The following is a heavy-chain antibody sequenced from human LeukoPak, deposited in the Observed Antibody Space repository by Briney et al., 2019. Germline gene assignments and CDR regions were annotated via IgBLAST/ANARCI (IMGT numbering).Heavy chain of an antibody. CDR2: ISSSGSTI. V-gene: IGHV3-48*03. D-gene: IGHD5-24*01. J-gene: IGHJ4*02. CDR1: GFTFSSYA. CDR3: AREIATEADY. Sequence: GGSLRLSCAASGFTFSSYAMNWVRQAPGKGLEWVSYISSSGSTIYYADSVKGRFTISRDNAKNSLYLQMNSLRAEDTAVYYCAREIATEADYWGQGTLVTVSS.